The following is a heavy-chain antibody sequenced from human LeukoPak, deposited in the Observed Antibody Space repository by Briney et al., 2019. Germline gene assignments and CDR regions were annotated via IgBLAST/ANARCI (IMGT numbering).Heavy chain of an antibody. J-gene: IGHJ4*02. V-gene: IGHV3-15*01. CDR3: TTEGIDDYGGGPFDY. Sequence: PGGSLRLSCAASGFTSSNAWMSWVRQAPGKGLEWFGRIKSKTDGGTTDYAAPVKGRFTISRDDSKNTLYLQMNSLKAEDTAVYYCTTEGIDDYGGGPFDYWGQGTLVTVSS. CDR2: IKSKTDGGTT. D-gene: IGHD4-23*01. CDR1: GFTSSNAW.